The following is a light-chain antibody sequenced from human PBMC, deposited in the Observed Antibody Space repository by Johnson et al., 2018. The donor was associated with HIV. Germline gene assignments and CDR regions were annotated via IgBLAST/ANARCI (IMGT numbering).Light chain of an antibody. J-gene: IGLJ1*01. CDR2: DNN. V-gene: IGLV1-51*01. CDR3: GTWDTSLSAGGV. Sequence: VLTQPPSVSAAPGQKVTISCSGSSSNIGNNYVSWYQQLPGTAPKLLIYDNNKRPSGIPDRFSGSKSGTSATLGITGLQTGDEADYYCGTWDTSLSAGGVFGTGTKVTVL. CDR1: SSNIGNNY.